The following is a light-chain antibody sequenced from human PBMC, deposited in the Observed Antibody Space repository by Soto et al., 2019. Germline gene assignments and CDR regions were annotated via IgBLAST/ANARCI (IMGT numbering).Light chain of an antibody. J-gene: IGLJ1*01. CDR1: SSNIGSNT. CDR2: SNN. Sequence: QSVLTQPPSASGTPGQRVTISCSGSSSNIGSNTVNWYQQLPGTAPKLLIYSNNQRTSGVPDRFSGSKSGTSASLAICGLQSEDEADYYCAAWDDSLNGYVFGTGTKLTVL. V-gene: IGLV1-44*01. CDR3: AAWDDSLNGYV.